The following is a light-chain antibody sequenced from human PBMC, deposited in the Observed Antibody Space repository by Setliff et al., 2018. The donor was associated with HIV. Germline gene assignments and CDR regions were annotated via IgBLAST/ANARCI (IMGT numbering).Light chain of an antibody. CDR1: SSDVGGYNY. Sequence: SALTQPASVSGSPGQSITISCTGTSSDVGGYNYVSWYQQHPGKVPKLMIYEVSNRPSGVSNRFSGSKSGNTASLTISGLQAEDEAYYYCMSYTSSSTLVFGTGTKVTVL. V-gene: IGLV2-14*01. CDR3: MSYTSSSTLV. CDR2: EVS. J-gene: IGLJ1*01.